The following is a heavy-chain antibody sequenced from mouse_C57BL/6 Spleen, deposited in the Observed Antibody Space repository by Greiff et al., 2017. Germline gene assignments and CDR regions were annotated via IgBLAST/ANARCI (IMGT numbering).Heavy chain of an antibody. CDR3: ARSGVLWYFEG. V-gene: IGHV1-82*01. D-gene: IGHD2-14*01. CDR1: GYAFSSSW. Sequence: VQLQQSGPELVKPGASVKISCKASGYAFSSSWMNWVKQRPGKGLEWIGRIYPGDGGTNYNGKFKGKATLTADKSSSTAYLQLSSLTSEDSAVYFCARSGVLWYFEGWGTGTTVTVSS. J-gene: IGHJ1*03. CDR2: IYPGDGGT.